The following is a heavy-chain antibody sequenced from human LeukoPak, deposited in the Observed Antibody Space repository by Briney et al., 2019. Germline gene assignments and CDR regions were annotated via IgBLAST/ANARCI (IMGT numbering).Heavy chain of an antibody. Sequence: ASVKVSCKVSGYTLTELSMHWVRQAPGKGLEWMGGFDPEDGETIYAQKFQGRVTMTEDTSTDTAYMELSSLRSEDTAVYYCATGDNYYDSSGYPNWFGPWGQGTLVTVSS. CDR2: FDPEDGET. V-gene: IGHV1-24*01. CDR1: GYTLTELS. J-gene: IGHJ5*02. D-gene: IGHD3-22*01. CDR3: ATGDNYYDSSGYPNWFGP.